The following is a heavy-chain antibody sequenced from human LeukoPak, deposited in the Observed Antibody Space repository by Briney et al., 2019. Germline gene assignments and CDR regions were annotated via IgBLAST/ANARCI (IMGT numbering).Heavy chain of an antibody. D-gene: IGHD2-2*01. CDR2: INQDGSEK. J-gene: IGHJ4*02. V-gene: IGHV3-7*01. CDR3: ARAVDCSSTSCYGGDDY. CDR1: GFTFSSYW. Sequence: GGSLRLSCAASGFTFSSYWMSWVRQAPGKGLEWVANINQDGSEKYYVDSVKGRFTISRDNAKNSLYLQMNSLRAEDTAVYYCARAVDCSSTSCYGGDDYWGQGTLVTVSS.